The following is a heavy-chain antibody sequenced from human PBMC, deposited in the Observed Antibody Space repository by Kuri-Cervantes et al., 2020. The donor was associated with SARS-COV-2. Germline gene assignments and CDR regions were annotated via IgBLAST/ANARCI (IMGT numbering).Heavy chain of an antibody. Sequence: GESLKISCVASGFTFSNAWMSWVRQAPGKGLEWVGRIKSKTDGGTTDYAAPVKGRFTISRDDSKNTLYLQMNSLKTEDTAVYYCTTGYPSSSSHYYYYYYMDVWGKGTTVTVSS. J-gene: IGHJ6*03. CDR2: IKSKTDGGTT. V-gene: IGHV3-15*01. CDR1: GFTFSNAW. D-gene: IGHD6-6*01. CDR3: TTGYPSSSSHYYYYYYMDV.